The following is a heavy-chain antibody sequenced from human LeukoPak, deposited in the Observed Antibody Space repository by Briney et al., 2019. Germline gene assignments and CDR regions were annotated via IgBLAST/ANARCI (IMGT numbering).Heavy chain of an antibody. CDR3: ARVYPYYYGSAGFDY. CDR1: GGSFSGYC. V-gene: IGHV4-34*01. Sequence: SETLSLTCAVYGGSFSGYCWSWIRHPPGKGLEWIGEINHSGSTNYNPSLKSRLTISVDTSKNQFSLKLSSVTAADTAVYYCARVYPYYYGSAGFDYWGQGTLVTVSS. CDR2: INHSGST. D-gene: IGHD3-10*01. J-gene: IGHJ4*02.